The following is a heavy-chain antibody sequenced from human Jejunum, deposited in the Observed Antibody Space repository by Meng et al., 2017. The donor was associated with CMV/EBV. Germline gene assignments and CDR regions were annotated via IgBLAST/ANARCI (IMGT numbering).Heavy chain of an antibody. CDR3: ARYYVY. J-gene: IGHJ4*02. V-gene: IGHV4-34*01. CDR1: GRFFNCFC. Sequence: SESLSLTCGFSGRFFNCFCWSWIRQPPGKGLEWIGEIDDIGGTNYNPSLKRQVSISVDTSKKQFSLKLTSVTAADTAVYYCARYYVYWGQGTLVTVSS. D-gene: IGHD3-16*01. CDR2: IDDIGGT.